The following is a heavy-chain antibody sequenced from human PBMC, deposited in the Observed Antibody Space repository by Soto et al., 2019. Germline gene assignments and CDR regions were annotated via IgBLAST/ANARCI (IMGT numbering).Heavy chain of an antibody. D-gene: IGHD2-2*01. Sequence: PGESLKISCNGSGYSFTSYWIGWVRQMPGKGLEWMGIIYPGDSDTRYSPSFQGQVTISADKSISTAYLQWSSLKASDTAMYYCARPADIVVVPAAMNAFAIWGQGTMVTVSS. CDR1: GYSFTSYW. V-gene: IGHV5-51*01. CDR2: IYPGDSDT. CDR3: ARPADIVVVPAAMNAFAI. J-gene: IGHJ3*02.